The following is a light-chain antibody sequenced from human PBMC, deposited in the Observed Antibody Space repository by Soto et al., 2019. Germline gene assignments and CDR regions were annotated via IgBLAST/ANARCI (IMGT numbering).Light chain of an antibody. Sequence: ELVFTQSPSTLSVSPGERRTLSCTASQSVSSYLAWYQQKPGQAPRLLIYDASNRATGIPARFSGSGSGTDCTLTISSLETEDGAVYYCQQHSNWPITFGQGTRLEIK. J-gene: IGKJ5*01. V-gene: IGKV3-11*01. CDR3: QQHSNWPIT. CDR2: DAS. CDR1: QSVSSY.